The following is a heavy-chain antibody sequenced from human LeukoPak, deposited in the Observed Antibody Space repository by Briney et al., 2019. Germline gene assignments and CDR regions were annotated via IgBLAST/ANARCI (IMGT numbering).Heavy chain of an antibody. CDR1: SGSISGRY. J-gene: IGHJ3*01. Sequence: SETLSLTCSVSSGSISGRYWSWFRQPPGKGLEWAGHILYSGFTNFNPSLKSRVIISVDSSKNQFSLRLSSVTAADTAVYYCASAPLAITTSAFPDAFDVWGQGTTVTVSS. CDR3: ASAPLAITTSAFPDAFDV. CDR2: ILYSGFT. V-gene: IGHV4-59*11. D-gene: IGHD1-1*01.